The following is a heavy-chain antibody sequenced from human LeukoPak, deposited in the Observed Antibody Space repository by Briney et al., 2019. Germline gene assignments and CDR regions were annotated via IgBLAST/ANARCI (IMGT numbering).Heavy chain of an antibody. CDR2: INPNSGGT. Sequence: ASVKVSCKASGYTFTGYYMHWVRQAPGQGLEWMGWINPNSGGTNYAQKFQGWVTMTRDTSISTGYMELSRLRSDDTAVYYCGTGGMFGEFYFDYWGQGTLVTVSS. CDR3: GTGGMFGEFYFDY. CDR1: GYTFTGYY. J-gene: IGHJ4*02. V-gene: IGHV1-2*04. D-gene: IGHD3-10*02.